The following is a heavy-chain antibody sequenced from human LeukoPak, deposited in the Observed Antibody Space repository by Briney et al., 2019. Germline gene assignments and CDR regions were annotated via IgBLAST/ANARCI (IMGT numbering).Heavy chain of an antibody. CDR1: NGSIGTYY. J-gene: IGHJ5*02. CDR2: IFFSGGT. Sequence: SSETLSLTCTVSNGSIGTYYWSWIRQPPGKGLEWIGYIFFSGGTTYDPSLKSRVSISVDSSNNQFSLRLMSVTAADTAVYYCARRTVTTDYNWFDPWGQGTLVTVSS. V-gene: IGHV4-59*08. D-gene: IGHD4-17*01. CDR3: ARRTVTTDYNWFDP.